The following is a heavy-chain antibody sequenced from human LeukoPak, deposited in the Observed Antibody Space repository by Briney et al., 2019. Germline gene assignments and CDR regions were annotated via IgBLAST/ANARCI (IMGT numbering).Heavy chain of an antibody. CDR3: AKDIGMVRGVIISGPFDY. D-gene: IGHD3-10*01. CDR1: GFTFDDYA. CDR2: ISWNSGSI. Sequence: GGSLRLSCAASGFTFDDYAMHWVRQAPGKGLEWVSGISWNSGSIGYADSVKGGFTISRDNAKNSLYLQVNSLRAEDTALYYCAKDIGMVRGVIISGPFDYWGQGTLVTVSS. V-gene: IGHV3-9*01. J-gene: IGHJ4*02.